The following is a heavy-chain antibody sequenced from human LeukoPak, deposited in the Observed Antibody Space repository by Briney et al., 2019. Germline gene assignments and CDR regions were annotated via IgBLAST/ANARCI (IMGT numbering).Heavy chain of an antibody. J-gene: IGHJ3*02. D-gene: IGHD1-26*01. CDR2: MNPNSGNT. V-gene: IGHV1-8*03. CDR1: GYTFTSYD. Sequence: ASVKVPCKASGYTFTSYDINWVRQATGQGLEWMGWMNPNSGNTGYAQKFQGRVTITRNTSISTAYMELSSLRSEDTAVYYCARVVGELLQLADAFDIWGQGTMVTVSS. CDR3: ARVVGELLQLADAFDI.